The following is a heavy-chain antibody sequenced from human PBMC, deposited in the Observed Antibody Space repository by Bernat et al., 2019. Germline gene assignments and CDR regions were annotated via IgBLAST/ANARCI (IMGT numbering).Heavy chain of an antibody. Sequence: QVQLVQSGAEVKKPGASVKVSCKASGYTFTSYGISWVRQAPGQGLEWMGWISAYNGNTNYAQKLLGRVTMTTDTSTSTAYMELRSLRSDDTAVYYCARDLSWPVAVAGTSYFQHWGQGTLVTVSS. CDR3: ARDLSWPVAVAGTSYFQH. CDR2: ISAYNGNT. J-gene: IGHJ1*01. V-gene: IGHV1-18*01. CDR1: GYTFTSYG. D-gene: IGHD6-19*01.